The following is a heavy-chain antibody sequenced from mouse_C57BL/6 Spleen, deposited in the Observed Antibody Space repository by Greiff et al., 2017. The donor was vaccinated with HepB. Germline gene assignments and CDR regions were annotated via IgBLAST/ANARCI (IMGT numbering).Heavy chain of an antibody. D-gene: IGHD4-1*01. CDR3: ARQRLTGTFDY. CDR2: ISNGGGST. CDR1: GFTFSDYY. Sequence: EVQLQESGGGLVQPGGSLKLSCAASGFTFSDYYMYWVRQTPEKRLEWVAYISNGGGSTYYPDTVKGRFTISRDNAKNTLYLQMSRLKSEDTAMYYCARQRLTGTFDYWGQGTTLTVSS. J-gene: IGHJ2*01. V-gene: IGHV5-12*01.